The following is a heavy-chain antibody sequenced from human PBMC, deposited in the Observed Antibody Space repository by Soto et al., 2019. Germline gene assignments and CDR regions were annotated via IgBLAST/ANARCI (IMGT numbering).Heavy chain of an antibody. Sequence: QVQLVQSGAEVKKPGSSVKVSCKASGGTFSSYAISWVRQAPGQGLEWMGGIIPISETTNYAQKFQGRVTITADESKSTAYMELSRLRSEYTAVYYCARSQGSSTSLAIYYYYYYGMDVWGQGTTVTVSS. J-gene: IGHJ6*02. D-gene: IGHD2-2*01. CDR2: IIPISETT. CDR1: GGTFSSYA. CDR3: ARSQGSSTSLAIYYYYYYGMDV. V-gene: IGHV1-69*01.